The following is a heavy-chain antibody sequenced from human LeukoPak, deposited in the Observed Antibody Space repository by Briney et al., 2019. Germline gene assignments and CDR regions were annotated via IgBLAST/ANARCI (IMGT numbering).Heavy chain of an antibody. V-gene: IGHV4-39*07. J-gene: IGHJ4*02. CDR2: IYYSGST. CDR3: ARDPPVFDY. CDR1: GGSISSSSYY. Sequence: SETLSLTCTVSGGSISSSSYYRGWIRQPPGKGLEWIGSIYYSGSTYYNPSLKSRVTISVDTSKNQFSLKLSSVTAADTAVYYCARDPPVFDYWGQGTLVTVSS.